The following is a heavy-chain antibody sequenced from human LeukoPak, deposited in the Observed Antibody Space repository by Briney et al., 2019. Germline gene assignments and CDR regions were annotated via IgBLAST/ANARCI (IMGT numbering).Heavy chain of an antibody. CDR1: GFTFSSYG. D-gene: IGHD6-19*01. V-gene: IGHV3-30*18. Sequence: GGSLRLSCAASGFTFSSYGMHWVRQAPGKGLEWVAVISYHGSNKYYADSVKGRFTISRDNSKNTLYLQMNSLRAEDTAVYYCAKDGYSSGWFNWFDPWGQGTLVTVSS. CDR2: ISYHGSNK. J-gene: IGHJ5*02. CDR3: AKDGYSSGWFNWFDP.